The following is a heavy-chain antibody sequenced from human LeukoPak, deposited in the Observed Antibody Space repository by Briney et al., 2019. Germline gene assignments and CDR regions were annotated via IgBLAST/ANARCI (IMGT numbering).Heavy chain of an antibody. J-gene: IGHJ3*02. CDR2: ISYDGSNK. CDR1: GFTFSSYG. Sequence: GGSLRLSCAASGFTFSSYGMHWVRQAPGKGREWVAVISYDGSNKYYADSVKGRFTISRDNSKNTLYLQMNSLRAEATAVYYCAKESSYYDTRGNAFDIWGQGTMVTVSS. D-gene: IGHD3-22*01. V-gene: IGHV3-30*18. CDR3: AKESSYYDTRGNAFDI.